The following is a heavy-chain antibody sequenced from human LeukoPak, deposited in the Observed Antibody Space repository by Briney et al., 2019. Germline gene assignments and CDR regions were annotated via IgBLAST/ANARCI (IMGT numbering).Heavy chain of an antibody. CDR2: INPNSGGT. CDR1: GYTFTGYY. V-gene: IGHV1-2*02. J-gene: IGHJ5*02. D-gene: IGHD3-3*01. Sequence: ASVKVSCKASGYTFTGYYMHWVRQAPGQGLEWMGWINPNSGGTNYAQKFQGRVTMTRGTSISTAYMELSRLRSDDTAVYYCARDYVENYDFWSGHNWFDPWGQGTLVTVSS. CDR3: ARDYVENYDFWSGHNWFDP.